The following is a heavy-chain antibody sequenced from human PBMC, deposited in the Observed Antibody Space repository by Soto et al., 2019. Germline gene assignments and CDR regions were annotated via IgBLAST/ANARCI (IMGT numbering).Heavy chain of an antibody. V-gene: IGHV3-7*01. CDR1: GFTFHNYW. Sequence: EVQLVESGGGLVQPGGSLRLSCAASGFTFHNYWMGWVRQTPDKGLECVANIKPDGSEKYYVDSVKGRFTISRDNAKNSLYLQMNSLRAEDTAVYYCARENYFDCWGQGTLVTVSS. CDR3: ARENYFDC. J-gene: IGHJ4*02. CDR2: IKPDGSEK.